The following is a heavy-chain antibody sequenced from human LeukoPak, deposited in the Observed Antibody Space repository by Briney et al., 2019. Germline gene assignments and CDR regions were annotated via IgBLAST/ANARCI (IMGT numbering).Heavy chain of an antibody. J-gene: IGHJ3*02. CDR3: AKKCIGRQYCGGAGGLDAFDI. D-gene: IGHD2-21*01. Sequence: GRSLRLSCAASEFTFTNYGMHWVRQAPGKGLEWVAVISYDGSNRYYGDSVKGRFTISRDNSKNTLYLQMNSLRAEDTAVYYCAKKCIGRQYCGGAGGLDAFDIWGQGTMVTVSS. CDR2: ISYDGSNR. V-gene: IGHV3-30*18. CDR1: EFTFTNYG.